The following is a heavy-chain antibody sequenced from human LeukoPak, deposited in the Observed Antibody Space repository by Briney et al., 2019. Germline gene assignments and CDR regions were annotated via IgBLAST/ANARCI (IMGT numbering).Heavy chain of an antibody. CDR1: GFTFNNYW. D-gene: IGHD3-16*01. V-gene: IGHV3-7*01. CDR2: IKEDGSEK. CDR3: ARVMAASVWRSYGSYYYYYYMDV. J-gene: IGHJ6*03. Sequence: SGGSLRLSCAASGFTFNNYWMGWVRQAPGKGREWVANIKEDGSEKNYVDSVKGRFTISRDNAKNSLYLQMSSLRAADTAVYYCARVMAASVWRSYGSYYYYYYMDVWGKGTTVTVSS.